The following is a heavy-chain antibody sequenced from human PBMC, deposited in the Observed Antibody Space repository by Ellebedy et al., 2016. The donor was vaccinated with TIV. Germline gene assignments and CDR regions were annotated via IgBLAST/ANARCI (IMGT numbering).Heavy chain of an antibody. CDR1: GFTFSSYS. CDR3: ARDTIFDY. CDR2: ISSSSSYI. D-gene: IGHD3-3*01. J-gene: IGHJ4*02. Sequence: GESLKISCATSGFTFSSYSMNWVRQAPGKGLEWVSSISSSSSYIYYADSVKGRFTISRDNAKNSLYLQMNSLRAEDTAVYYCARDTIFDYWGQGTLVTVSS. V-gene: IGHV3-21*01.